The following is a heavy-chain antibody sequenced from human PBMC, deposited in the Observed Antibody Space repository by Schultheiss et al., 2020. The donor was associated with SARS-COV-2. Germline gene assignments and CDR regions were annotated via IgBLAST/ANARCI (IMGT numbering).Heavy chain of an antibody. CDR3: AGEGAAANFDY. Sequence: GGSLRLSCTASGFTFGDYAMSWVRQAPGKGLEWVAVISYDGSNKYYADSVKGRFTISRDNSKNTLYLHLNTLGADDTAVYYCAGEGAAANFDYWGQGTLVTVSS. CDR1: GFTFGDYA. CDR2: ISYDGSNK. J-gene: IGHJ4*02. D-gene: IGHD6-13*01. V-gene: IGHV3-30*04.